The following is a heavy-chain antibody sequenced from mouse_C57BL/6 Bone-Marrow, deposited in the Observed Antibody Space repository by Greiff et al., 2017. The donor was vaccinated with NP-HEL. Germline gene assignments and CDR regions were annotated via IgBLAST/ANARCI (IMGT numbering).Heavy chain of an antibody. CDR1: GFSLTSYG. J-gene: IGHJ3*01. CDR3: AKPKGDDGYYFFAY. D-gene: IGHD2-3*01. V-gene: IGHV2-3*01. Sequence: VHLVESGPGLVAPSQSLSITCTVSGFSLTSYGVSWVRQPPGKGLEWLGVIWGDGSTNYHSALISRLSISKDNSMSQVFLKLNSLQTDDTATYYCAKPKGDDGYYFFAYWGQGTLVTVSA. CDR2: IWGDGST.